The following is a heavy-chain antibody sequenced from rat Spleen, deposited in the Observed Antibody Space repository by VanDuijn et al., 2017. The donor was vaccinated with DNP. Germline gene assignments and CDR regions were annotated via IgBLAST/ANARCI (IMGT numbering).Heavy chain of an antibody. CDR3: ATSGYGYDGYPFAY. J-gene: IGHJ3*01. D-gene: IGHD1-12*03. V-gene: IGHV5-7*01. CDR1: GFTFSDYG. Sequence: EVRLMESGGGLVQPGRSMKLSCEASGFTFSDYGMAWVRQTPTKGLEWVASISYDGGSTYYRKSVKGRFTISRDNAKSTLYLQVEGLRSEDTATYYCATSGYGYDGYPFAYWGHGTLVTVSS. CDR2: ISYDGGST.